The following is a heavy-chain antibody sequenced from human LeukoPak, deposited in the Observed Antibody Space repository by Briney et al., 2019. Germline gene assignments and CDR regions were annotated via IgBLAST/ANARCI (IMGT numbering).Heavy chain of an antibody. J-gene: IGHJ4*02. CDR1: GYTFTSCD. V-gene: IGHV1-8*02. CDR3: ARGEYSSSWYPFDY. D-gene: IGHD6-13*01. CDR2: MKSNSGDT. Sequence: ASVKVSCKASGYTFTSCDINWVRQAPGQGLEWMGWMKSNSGDTHFAQKFQGRLTMTRNTSISTAFMELSSLRAEDTAVYYCARGEYSSSWYPFDYWGQGSLVTVSS.